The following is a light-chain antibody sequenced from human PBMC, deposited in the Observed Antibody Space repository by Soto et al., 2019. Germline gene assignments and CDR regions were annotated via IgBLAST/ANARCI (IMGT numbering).Light chain of an antibody. CDR3: SSYGGNNNVL. CDR2: GVT. CDR1: SSDIGAFNY. Sequence: QSALTQPASVSGSPGQSITISFTGSSSDIGAFNYVAWYQQHPGKAPKLIIHGVTNRPSGVSSRFSGSKSDYTASLTISGLQAEDEADYYCSSYGGNNNVLFGGGTKVTVL. V-gene: IGLV2-14*01. J-gene: IGLJ2*01.